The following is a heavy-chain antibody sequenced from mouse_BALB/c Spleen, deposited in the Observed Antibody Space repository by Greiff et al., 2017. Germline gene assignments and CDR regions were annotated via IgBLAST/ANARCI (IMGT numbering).Heavy chain of an antibody. CDR1: GYTFSSYW. CDR3: APATMITTRAMDD. V-gene: IGHV1-9*01. CDR2: ILPGSGST. D-gene: IGHD2-4*01. Sequence: QVQLKQSGAELMKPGASVKISCKATGYTFSSYWIEWVKQRPGHGLEWIGEILPGSGSTNYNEKFKGKATFTADTSSNTAYMQLSSLTSEDSAVYYCAPATMITTRAMDDWGQGTSVTVAS. J-gene: IGHJ4*01.